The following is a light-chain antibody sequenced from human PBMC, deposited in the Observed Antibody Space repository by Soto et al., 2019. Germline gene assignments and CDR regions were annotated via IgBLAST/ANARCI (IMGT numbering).Light chain of an antibody. Sequence: QSVLTQPASVSGSPGQSITISCIGTSSDIGAYNYVSWYQQHPGKVPKLMIYEVTNRPSGLSNRFSGSKSGNTASLTISGLQAEDEAEYFCQSYDSDFGGLLFGGGTKVTVL. CDR2: EVT. J-gene: IGLJ3*02. CDR1: SSDIGAYNY. CDR3: QSYDSDFGGLL. V-gene: IGLV2-14*01.